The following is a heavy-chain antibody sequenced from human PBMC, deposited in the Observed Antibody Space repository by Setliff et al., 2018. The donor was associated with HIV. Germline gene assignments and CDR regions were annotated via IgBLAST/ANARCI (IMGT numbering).Heavy chain of an antibody. V-gene: IGHV3-30*03. D-gene: IGHD1-26*01. J-gene: IGHJ6*02. Sequence: QPGGSLRLSCAASGFTFSDYGMHWVRQAPGKGLEWVAFIYYDANNQYYADSVKGRFTISRDNSKNTLYLQMNSLRAEDTAVYFCARPTNIDTLYYGSQTFYMYYYGLDVWGQGTTVTVSS. CDR1: GFTFSDYG. CDR3: ARPTNIDTLYYGSQTFYMYYYGLDV. CDR2: IYYDANNQ.